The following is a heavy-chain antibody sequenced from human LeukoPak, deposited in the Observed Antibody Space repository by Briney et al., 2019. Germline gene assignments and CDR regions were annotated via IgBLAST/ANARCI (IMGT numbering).Heavy chain of an antibody. Sequence: GGSLRLSCAASGFTFIDYDMHWVRQVIGKGLEWVSAIGIRGDTHYSGSVKGRFTISRETAERSLCLQMISLRAEDTAVYYCSRGGIQVSGIDEFDYWGQGTLVTV. CDR3: SRGGIQVSGIDEFDY. CDR1: GFTFIDYD. J-gene: IGHJ4*02. CDR2: IGIRGDT. V-gene: IGHV3-13*01. D-gene: IGHD6-19*01.